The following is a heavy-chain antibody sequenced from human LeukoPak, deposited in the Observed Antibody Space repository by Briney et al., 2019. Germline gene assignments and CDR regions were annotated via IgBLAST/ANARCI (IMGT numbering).Heavy chain of an antibody. J-gene: IGHJ4*02. CDR2: ISSSSSNI. D-gene: IGHD1-1*01. CDR1: GFTFSDYY. V-gene: IGHV3-11*04. Sequence: GGSLRLSCAASGFTFSDYYMNWIRQAPGKGLEWVSYISSSSSNIYYADSVKGRFTISRDNAKNSVYLQMNSLRAEDTAVYYCARAKTVALDYWGQGTLVTVSS. CDR3: ARAKTVALDY.